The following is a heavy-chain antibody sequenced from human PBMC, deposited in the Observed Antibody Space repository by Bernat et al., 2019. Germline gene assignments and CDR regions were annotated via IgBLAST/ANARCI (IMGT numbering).Heavy chain of an antibody. Sequence: QVQLVESGGGVVQPGRSLRLSCAASGLTFSSYAMHWVRQAPGKGLEWVAVISYDGSNKYYADSVKGRFTISRDNSKNTLYLQMNSLRAEDTAVYYCARDQNDYFDYWGQGTLVTVSS. CDR1: GLTFSSYA. CDR3: ARDQNDYFDY. CDR2: ISYDGSNK. J-gene: IGHJ4*02. V-gene: IGHV3-30*01.